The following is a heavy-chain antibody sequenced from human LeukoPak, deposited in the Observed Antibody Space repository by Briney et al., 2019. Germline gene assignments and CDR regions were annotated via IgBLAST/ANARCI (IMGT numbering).Heavy chain of an antibody. CDR2: ISGSGGST. CDR3: AKSYNGYESKPDY. D-gene: IGHD5-12*01. Sequence: TGGSLRLSCVPSGFSFSNYAMSWVRQAPGKGLEWVSSISGSGGSTHYVDSVKGRFTISRDKTKNTLYLQMNSLRAEDTAVYYCAKSYNGYESKPDYWGQGTLVTVSS. CDR1: GFSFSNYA. V-gene: IGHV3-23*01. J-gene: IGHJ4*02.